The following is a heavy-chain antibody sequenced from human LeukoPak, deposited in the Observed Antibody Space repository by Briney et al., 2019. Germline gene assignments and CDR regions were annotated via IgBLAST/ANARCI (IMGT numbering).Heavy chain of an antibody. Sequence: ASVKVSCKASGYTFTSYDINWVRQATGQGLEWMGWMNPNSGNTGYAQKFQGRVTITRNTSISTAYMELSSLRSEDTAVYYCARVVTLSDDAFDIWGQGTMVTVSS. CDR3: ARVVTLSDDAFDI. CDR2: MNPNSGNT. D-gene: IGHD2-21*02. V-gene: IGHV1-8*03. CDR1: GYTFTSYD. J-gene: IGHJ3*02.